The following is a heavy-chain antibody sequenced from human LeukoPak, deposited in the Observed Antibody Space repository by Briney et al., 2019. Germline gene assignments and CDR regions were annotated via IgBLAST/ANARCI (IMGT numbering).Heavy chain of an antibody. J-gene: IGHJ4*02. Sequence: GRSLRLSCAASGFTFSSYAMSWVRQAPGKGLEWVSAISGGGDTTYYADSVKGRFTISRDNFKNTLYLQMNSLRAEDTAVFYCAKDQSGSSRAYYFDCWGQGTLVTVSS. D-gene: IGHD2-15*01. CDR2: ISGGGDTT. CDR3: AKDQSGSSRAYYFDC. V-gene: IGHV3-23*01. CDR1: GFTFSSYA.